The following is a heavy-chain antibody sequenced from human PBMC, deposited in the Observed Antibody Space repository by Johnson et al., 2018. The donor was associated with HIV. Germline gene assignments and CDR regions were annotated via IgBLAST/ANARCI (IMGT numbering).Heavy chain of an antibody. D-gene: IGHD2-8*01. CDR3: AKDGGKWSYSFDV. V-gene: IGHV3-30*02. CDR1: GFTFSSYG. CDR2: IRYDGSDK. Sequence: QVQLVESGGGVVQPGKSLRLSCAASGFTFSSYGMHWVRQAPGKGLEWVAFIRYDGSDKSYADSVEGRFTISRDNSKNTLYLQMNNLRTEDTGLYYCAKDGGKWSYSFDVWGQGTMVSVSS. J-gene: IGHJ3*01.